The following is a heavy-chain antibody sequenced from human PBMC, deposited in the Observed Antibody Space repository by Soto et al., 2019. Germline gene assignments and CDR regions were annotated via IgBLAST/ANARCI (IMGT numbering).Heavy chain of an antibody. CDR3: TTVVVDIVATTYAY. CDR1: GFTFSNAW. CDR2: IKSKTDGGTT. V-gene: IGHV3-15*01. D-gene: IGHD5-12*01. Sequence: LRLSCAASGFTFSNAWMSWVRQAPGKGLEWVGRIKSKTDGGTTDYAAPVKGRFTISRDDSKNTLYLQMNSLKTEDTAVYYCTTVVVDIVATTYAYWGQGTLVTVSS. J-gene: IGHJ4*02.